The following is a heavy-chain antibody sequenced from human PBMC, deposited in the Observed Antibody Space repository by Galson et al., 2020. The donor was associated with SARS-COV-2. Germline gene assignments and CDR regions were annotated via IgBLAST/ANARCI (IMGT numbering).Heavy chain of an antibody. Sequence: SVKVSCQASGFTFTSSAVQWVRKARRQRLEWIGWIHVGSGNTNYTKKFQERVTITRDMSTSTAYMELSSLRSEDTAVYYCAAVGCSSTSCDGGFDYWGQGTLVTVS. V-gene: IGHV1-58*01. D-gene: IGHD2-2*01. CDR1: GFTFTSSA. CDR2: IHVGSGNT. J-gene: IGHJ4*02. CDR3: AAVGCSSTSCDGGFDY.